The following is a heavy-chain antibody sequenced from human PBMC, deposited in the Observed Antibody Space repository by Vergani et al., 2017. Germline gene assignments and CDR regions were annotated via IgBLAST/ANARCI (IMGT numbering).Heavy chain of an antibody. D-gene: IGHD1-7*01. CDR1: GFTFDDYA. V-gene: IGHV3-9*01. J-gene: IGHJ4*02. CDR2: ISWNSGSI. Sequence: EVQLVESGGGLVQPGRSLRLSCAASGFTFDDYAMHWVRQAPGKGLEWVSGISWNSGSIGYADSVKGRFTISRDNAKNSLYLQMNSLRAEDTALYYCAKDSGLTLNWNYGTFDYWGQGTLVTGSS. CDR3: AKDSGLTLNWNYGTFDY.